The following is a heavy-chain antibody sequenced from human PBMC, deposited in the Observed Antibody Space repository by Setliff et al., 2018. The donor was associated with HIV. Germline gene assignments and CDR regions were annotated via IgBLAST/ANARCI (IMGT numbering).Heavy chain of an antibody. CDR3: AASADGDCATTSCTNWFDP. V-gene: IGHV3-7*03. CDR1: GFTFSNFW. CDR2: IKKDGSEI. J-gene: IGHJ5*02. D-gene: IGHD2-21*01. Sequence: GGSLRLSCAASGFTFSNFWMDWVRQAPGKGLEWVATIKKDGSEIYYVDSVKGRFTISRDNARTSLYLEMSSLRVEDTAVYFCAASADGDCATTSCTNWFDPWGQGTLVTAPQ.